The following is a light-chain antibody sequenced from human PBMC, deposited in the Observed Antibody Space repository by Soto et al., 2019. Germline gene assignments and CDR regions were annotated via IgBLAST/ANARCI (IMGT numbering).Light chain of an antibody. CDR1: QDISNY. Sequence: DIQMTQSPSSLSASVGDRVTITCQASQDISNYLNWYQQKPGKAPKLLIYDASNLETGVPSRFSGSGSGTDFTFTISRLQPEDIATYYCQQYDNLLPLTFGGGTKVEIK. CDR3: QQYDNLLPLT. CDR2: DAS. V-gene: IGKV1-33*01. J-gene: IGKJ4*01.